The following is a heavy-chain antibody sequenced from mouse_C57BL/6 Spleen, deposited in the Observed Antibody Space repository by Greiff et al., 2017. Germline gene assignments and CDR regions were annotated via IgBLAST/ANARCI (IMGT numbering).Heavy chain of an antibody. CDR2: INPNNGGP. J-gene: IGHJ3*01. Sequence: VHVKQSGPELVKPGASVKIPCKASGYTFPDYNMDWVKQSHGKSLEWIGDINPNNGGPIYNPKFKGKATLTVDKASSTADMELRSLTSEDTTVYYYARSSNYEETVAYWGQGTLVTGSA. CDR3: ARSSNYEETVAY. V-gene: IGHV1-18*01. D-gene: IGHD2-5*01. CDR1: GYTFPDYN.